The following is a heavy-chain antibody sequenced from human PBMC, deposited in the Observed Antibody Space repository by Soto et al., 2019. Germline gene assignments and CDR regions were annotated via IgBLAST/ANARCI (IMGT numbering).Heavy chain of an antibody. J-gene: IGHJ3*02. V-gene: IGHV3-66*01. D-gene: IGHD6-25*01. CDR1: GFTVSSNY. Sequence: EVQLVESGGGLVQPGGSLRLSCAASGFTVSSNYMSWVRQAPGKGLEWVSVLYSGGITYYSDSMKGRFTISRDNSKNPLYLQMSRLRAEDTAVYYCARDKRGSEGAFDIWGQGTMVTVSS. CDR2: LYSGGIT. CDR3: ARDKRGSEGAFDI.